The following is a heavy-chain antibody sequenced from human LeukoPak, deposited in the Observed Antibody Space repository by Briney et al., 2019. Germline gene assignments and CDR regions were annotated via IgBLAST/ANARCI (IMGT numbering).Heavy chain of an antibody. J-gene: IGHJ3*02. CDR2: INHSGSF. CDR3: ARGDPLINAFDI. V-gene: IGHV4-34*01. Sequence: SETLSLTCAVYGGSFSGYFWNWVRQPPGKGLEWIGEINHSGSFNYNPSLKSRVTLSIDTSKNQFSLKLSFVTAADTAAYYCARGDPLINAFDIWGQGTMVTVSS. CDR1: GGSFSGYF.